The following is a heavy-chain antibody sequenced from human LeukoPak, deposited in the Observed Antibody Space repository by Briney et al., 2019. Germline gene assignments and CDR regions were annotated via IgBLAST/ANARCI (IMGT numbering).Heavy chain of an antibody. CDR1: GFTFSSYA. CDR3: ARREMPTNSFDY. J-gene: IGHJ4*02. D-gene: IGHD5-24*01. V-gene: IGHV3-23*01. CDR2: ISGSGGST. Sequence: TGGSLRLSCAASGFTFSSYAMSWVRQAPGKGLEWVSAISGSGGSTYYADSVKGRFTISRDNSKNTLYLQMNSLRAEDTAIYYCARREMPTNSFDYWGQGTLVTVSS.